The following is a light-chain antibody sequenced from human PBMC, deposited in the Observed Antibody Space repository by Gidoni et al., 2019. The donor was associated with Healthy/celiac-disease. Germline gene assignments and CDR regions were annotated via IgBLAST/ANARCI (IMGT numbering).Light chain of an antibody. J-gene: IGLJ3*02. CDR3: AAWDDSLSGWV. CDR1: SSNIGSNY. CDR2: RNN. Sequence: QSVLTQPPSASGTPGQRVTISCSESSSNIGSNYVSWYQQLPGTAPKLLIYRNNQRPSGVPDRFSGSKSGTSASLAIRGLRSEDEADYYCAAWDDSLSGWVFGGGTKLTVL. V-gene: IGLV1-47*01.